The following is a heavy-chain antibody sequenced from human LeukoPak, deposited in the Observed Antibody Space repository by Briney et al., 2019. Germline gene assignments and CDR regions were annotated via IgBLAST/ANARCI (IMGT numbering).Heavy chain of an antibody. J-gene: IGHJ3*01. CDR3: ARGKGEHSYAGLGY. D-gene: IGHD3-16*01. CDR1: GYTFTGYY. Sequence: ASVKVSCKASGYTFTGYYMHWVRQAPGQGLEWMGWISAYNGNTNYAQKLQGRVTMTRDTTTGTAYMELRSLRSDDTAVYYCARGKGEHSYAGLGYWGQGTMVTVSS. CDR2: ISAYNGNT. V-gene: IGHV1-18*04.